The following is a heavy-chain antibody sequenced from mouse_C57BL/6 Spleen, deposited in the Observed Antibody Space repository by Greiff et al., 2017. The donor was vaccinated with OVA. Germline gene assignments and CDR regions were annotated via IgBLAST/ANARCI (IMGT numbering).Heavy chain of an antibody. CDR1: GYTFTSYW. V-gene: IGHV1-61*01. J-gene: IGHJ4*01. Sequence: QVQLKESGAELVRPGSSVKLSFKDSGYTFTSYWMDWVKQRPGQGLEWIGNLYPSDSETHYNQKFKDKPTLTVDKSSSTAYMQLSSLTSADSAVFDDAREWYYSGPDTMDYWGQGTSVTVSS. CDR2: LYPSDSET. D-gene: IGHD1-3*01. CDR3: AREWYYSGPDTMDY.